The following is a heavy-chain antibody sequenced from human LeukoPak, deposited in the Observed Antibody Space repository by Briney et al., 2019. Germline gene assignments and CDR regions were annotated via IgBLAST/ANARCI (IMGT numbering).Heavy chain of an antibody. CDR2: IYYSGST. D-gene: IGHD3-10*01. Sequence: SETLSLTCAVSGGSISSGGYSWSWIRQPPGRGLEWIGYIYYSGSTYYNPSLKSRVTISVDTSKNQFSLKLSSVTAADTAVYYCATAVYGSGIGYWGQGTLVTVSS. CDR3: ATAVYGSGIGY. J-gene: IGHJ4*02. V-gene: IGHV4-30-4*07. CDR1: GGSISSGGYS.